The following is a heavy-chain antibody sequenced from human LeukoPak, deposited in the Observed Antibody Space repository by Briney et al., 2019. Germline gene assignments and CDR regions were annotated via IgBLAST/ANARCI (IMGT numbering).Heavy chain of an antibody. D-gene: IGHD2-15*01. Sequence: GGSLRLSCAASGFTFSRYRMNWVRQAPGKGLEWVSHISTGSSTIHYADSVKGRFTISRDDAKNSLYLQMNSLRAEDTAVYYCARDIDTGKFDYWGQGTLVTVSS. CDR3: ARDIDTGKFDY. CDR2: ISTGSSTI. V-gene: IGHV3-48*01. CDR1: GFTFSRYR. J-gene: IGHJ4*02.